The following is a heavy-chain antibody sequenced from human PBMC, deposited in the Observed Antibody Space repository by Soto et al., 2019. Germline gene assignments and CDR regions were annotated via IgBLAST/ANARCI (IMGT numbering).Heavy chain of an antibody. CDR2: ISYDGSNK. Sequence: QVQLVESGGGVVQPGRSLRLSCAASGFTFSSYAMHWVRQAPGKGLEWVAVISYDGSNKYYADSVKGRFSISRDNSKNTLYLQMNSLRAEDTAVYYCARHKRDLRFLEWSYYFDYWSQGTLVTVSS. D-gene: IGHD3-3*01. CDR3: ARHKRDLRFLEWSYYFDY. V-gene: IGHV3-30-3*01. CDR1: GFTFSSYA. J-gene: IGHJ4*02.